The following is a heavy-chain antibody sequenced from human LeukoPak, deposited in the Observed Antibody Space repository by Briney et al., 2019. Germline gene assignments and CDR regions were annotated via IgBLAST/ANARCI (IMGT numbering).Heavy chain of an antibody. V-gene: IGHV4-39*02. D-gene: IGHD4-11*01. CDR3: ARDVSSNYDWFDP. Sequence: SGTLSLTCTVSGGSISSSSYYWGWIRQPPGKGLEWIVSIYYSGSTYYNPSLKSRVTISVDTSKNQFSLKLSSVTAADTAVYYCARDVSSNYDWFDPWGQGTLVTVSS. CDR2: IYYSGST. J-gene: IGHJ5*02. CDR1: GGSISSSSYY.